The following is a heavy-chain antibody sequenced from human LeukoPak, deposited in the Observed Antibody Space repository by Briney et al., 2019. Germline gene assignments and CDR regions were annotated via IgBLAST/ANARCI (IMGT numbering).Heavy chain of an antibody. V-gene: IGHV4-4*07. CDR1: GGSISSYY. Sequence: PSETLSLTCTVSGGSISSYYWSWIRQPAGKGLEWIARIYTSGSTNYNPSLKSRVTMSVDTSKNQFSLKLSCVTGADTGVYYCARGGGYYYDSSGFDYWGQGTLVTVSS. J-gene: IGHJ4*02. CDR3: ARGGGYYYDSSGFDY. D-gene: IGHD3-22*01. CDR2: IYTSGST.